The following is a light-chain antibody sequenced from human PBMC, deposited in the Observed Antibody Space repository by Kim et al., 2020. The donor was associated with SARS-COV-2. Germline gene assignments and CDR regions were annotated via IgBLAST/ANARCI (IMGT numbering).Light chain of an antibody. CDR3: QQYNSWPLT. Sequence: VSPGERATLACRASRSVTSNLAWYQQKPGQAPRLLIYGASTGATDIPARFSASGSGTEFTLTISSLQSEDFAIYYCQQYNSWPLTFGGGTKVDIK. J-gene: IGKJ4*01. CDR2: GAS. V-gene: IGKV3-15*01. CDR1: RSVTSN.